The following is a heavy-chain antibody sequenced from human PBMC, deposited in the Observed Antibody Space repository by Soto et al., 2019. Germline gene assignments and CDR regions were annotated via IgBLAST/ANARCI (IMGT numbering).Heavy chain of an antibody. CDR1: GYTCTSYD. CDR3: ARYPTGVWFGELLLGDY. CDR2: MNPNSGNT. V-gene: IGHV1-8*01. D-gene: IGHD3-10*01. J-gene: IGHJ4*02. Sequence: QVQLVQSGAEVKKPGASVKVSCKASGYTCTSYDINWVRQAPGQGLEWMGWMNPNSGNTGYAQKWLGRGTPTRNSSRSTAYGEMSSMRSEDTAVYHCARYPTGVWFGELLLGDYWGQGTLVTVSS.